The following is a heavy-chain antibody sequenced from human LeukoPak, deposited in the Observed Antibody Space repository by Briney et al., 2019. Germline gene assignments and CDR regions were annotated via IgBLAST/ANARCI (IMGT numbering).Heavy chain of an antibody. D-gene: IGHD3-10*01. CDR1: GYTFTSYG. Sequence: GASVKVSCKASGYTFTSYGISWVRQTPGHGLEWMGWISAYNGNTNYAQKLQGRVTITTDTSTSTAYTELRSLRSDDAAVYYWARAPGRDDYWGQGTLVTVSS. V-gene: IGHV1-18*01. CDR2: ISAYNGNT. CDR3: ARAPGRDDY. J-gene: IGHJ4*02.